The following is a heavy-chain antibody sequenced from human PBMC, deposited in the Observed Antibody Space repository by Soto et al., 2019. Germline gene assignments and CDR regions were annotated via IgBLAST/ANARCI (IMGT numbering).Heavy chain of an antibody. CDR1: GFTFSSYW. J-gene: IGHJ4*02. CDR2: INSDGSST. D-gene: IGHD6-19*01. CDR3: ARRRGSSGWKTNFDY. V-gene: IGHV3-74*01. Sequence: EVQLVESGGGLVQPGGSLRLSCAASGFTFSSYWMHWVRQAPGKGLVWVSRINSDGSSTSYADSVKGRFTISRDNAKNKLYLQMNSLRAGDTAVYYCARRRGSSGWKTNFDYGGQGTLVTVSS.